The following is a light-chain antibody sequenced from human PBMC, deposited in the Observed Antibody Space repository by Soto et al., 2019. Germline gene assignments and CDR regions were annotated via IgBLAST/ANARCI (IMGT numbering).Light chain of an antibody. CDR2: EVS. V-gene: IGLV2-8*01. J-gene: IGLJ3*02. CDR1: SSDVGEENY. CDR3: SSYAGSYILGV. Sequence: QSALTQPPSASGSPGQSVTITCSGTSSDVGEENYVSWYQQHPGKVPKLILYEVSKRPSGVPDRFSGSRSGNTASLTVSGLQAEDEADYYCSSYAGSYILGVFGGGTKVTVL.